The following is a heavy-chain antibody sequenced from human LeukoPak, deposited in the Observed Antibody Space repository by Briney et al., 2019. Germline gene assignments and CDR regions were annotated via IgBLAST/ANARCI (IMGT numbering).Heavy chain of an antibody. CDR1: GFTFSDYS. CDR3: ARAGYSSTFGY. D-gene: IGHD3-22*01. V-gene: IGHV3-11*04. Sequence: GGSLRLSCAASGFTFSDYSMSWIRQAPGKGLAWVSYISNSGSTIYYADSVKGRFTISRDNAKNSLYLQMNSLRAEDTAVYYCARAGYSSTFGYWGQGTLVTVSS. J-gene: IGHJ4*02. CDR2: ISNSGSTI.